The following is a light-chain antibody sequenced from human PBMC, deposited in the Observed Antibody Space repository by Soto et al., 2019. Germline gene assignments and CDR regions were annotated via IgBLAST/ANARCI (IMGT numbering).Light chain of an antibody. Sequence: EIVMTQSPATLSVSPGARATLSCRASQSVSSNLAWYQQKPGQAPRLLIYGASTRATGVSARFSGSGSGTEFTLTISSLQSEDFAVYYCQQYNNWPPLTFGGGTKVDIK. V-gene: IGKV3-15*01. CDR2: GAS. CDR1: QSVSSN. J-gene: IGKJ4*01. CDR3: QQYNNWPPLT.